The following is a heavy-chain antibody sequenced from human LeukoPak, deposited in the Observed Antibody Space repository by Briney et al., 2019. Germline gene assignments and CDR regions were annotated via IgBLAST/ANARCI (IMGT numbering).Heavy chain of an antibody. CDR1: GFPLSSYS. J-gene: IGHJ4*02. CDR2: INIDSITV. CDR3: STAKFDN. Sequence: GGSLRLSCAASGFPLSSYSINWVRQAPGKGREWVSYINIDSITVNYADSVKGRFTISRDSAKNSLSLQMKSLRAGDRAVYYCSTAKFDNWGQGTLVTVSS. V-gene: IGHV3-48*01.